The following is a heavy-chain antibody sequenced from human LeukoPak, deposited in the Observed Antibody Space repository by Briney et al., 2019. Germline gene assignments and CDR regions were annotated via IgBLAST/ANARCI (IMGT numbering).Heavy chain of an antibody. Sequence: SETLSLTCTVSGGSISSSSYYWGWIRQPPGKGLEWIGSIYYSGGTYYNPSLKSRVTISVDTSKNQFSLKLSSVTAADTAVYYCARFDGGQQQADYWGQGTLVTVSS. D-gene: IGHD6-13*01. V-gene: IGHV4-39*01. CDR1: GGSISSSSYY. CDR2: IYYSGGT. J-gene: IGHJ4*02. CDR3: ARFDGGQQQADY.